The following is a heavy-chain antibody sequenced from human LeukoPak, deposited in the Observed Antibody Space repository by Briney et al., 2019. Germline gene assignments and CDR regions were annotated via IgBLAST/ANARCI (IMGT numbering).Heavy chain of an antibody. CDR1: GFTFSSYW. V-gene: IGHV3-7*01. J-gene: IGHJ4*02. D-gene: IGHD3-3*01. CDR3: ARERQNKDFWSGGDY. CDR2: IKPDGSEK. Sequence: GGSLRLSCAASGFTFSSYWMHWVRQAPGKGLEWVANIKPDGSEKYYVDSVKGRFTISRDNAKNSLYLQMNSLGAEDTAVYYCARERQNKDFWSGGDYWGQGTLVTVSS.